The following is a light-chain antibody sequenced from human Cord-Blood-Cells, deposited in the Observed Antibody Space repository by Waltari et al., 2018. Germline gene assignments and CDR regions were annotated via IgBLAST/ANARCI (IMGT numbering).Light chain of an antibody. CDR3: CSYAGSYNWV. CDR2: DVS. Sequence: QSALTQPRSVSGSPGQSVTISCTGTSSDVGGYNYVSWYQQHPGKAPKLMFYDVSKRPSGVPDRFSGSKSGNTASLTISGLQAEDEADYYCCSYAGSYNWVFGGGTK. J-gene: IGLJ3*02. V-gene: IGLV2-11*01. CDR1: SSDVGGYNY.